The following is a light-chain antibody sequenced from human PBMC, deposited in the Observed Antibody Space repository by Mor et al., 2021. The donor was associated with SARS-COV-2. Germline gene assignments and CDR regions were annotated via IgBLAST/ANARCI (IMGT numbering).Light chain of an antibody. J-gene: IGKJ5*01. Sequence: ATSTLQSGVPSRFSGSGSGTDFTLTITSLQPEDSATYFCQQSYSIPPITFGQG. CDR2: ATS. V-gene: IGKV1-39*01. CDR3: QQSYSIPPIT.